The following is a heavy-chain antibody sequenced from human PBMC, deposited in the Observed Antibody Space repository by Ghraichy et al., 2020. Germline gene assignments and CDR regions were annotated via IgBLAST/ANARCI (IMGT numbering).Heavy chain of an antibody. CDR2: IYYSGST. D-gene: IGHD1-26*01. V-gene: IGHV4-39*01. Sequence: SETLSLTCTVSGGSISSSSYYWGWIRQPPGKGLEWIGSIYYSGSTYYNPSLKSRVTISVDTSKNQFSLKLSSVTAADTAVYYCARHYGGATSPHDYWGQGTLVTVSS. J-gene: IGHJ4*02. CDR3: ARHYGGATSPHDY. CDR1: GGSISSSSYY.